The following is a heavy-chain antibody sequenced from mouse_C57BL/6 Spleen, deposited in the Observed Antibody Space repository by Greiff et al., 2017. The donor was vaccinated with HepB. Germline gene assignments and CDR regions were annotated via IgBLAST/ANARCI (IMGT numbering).Heavy chain of an antibody. CDR2: INPSSGYT. Sequence: VQLQQSGAELAKPGASVKLSSKASGYTFTSYWMHWVKQRPGQGLEWIGYINPSSGYTKYNQKFKDKATLTADKSSSTAYIQLSSLTYEDSAVYYCARFYYGSSWFAYWGQGTLVTVSA. V-gene: IGHV1-7*01. CDR1: GYTFTSYW. J-gene: IGHJ3*01. CDR3: ARFYYGSSWFAY. D-gene: IGHD1-1*01.